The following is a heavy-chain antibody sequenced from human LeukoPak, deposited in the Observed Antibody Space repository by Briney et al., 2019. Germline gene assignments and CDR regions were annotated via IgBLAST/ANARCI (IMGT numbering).Heavy chain of an antibody. CDR1: GGSISSYY. CDR2: IYFSGST. CDR3: ARSEYSSSSGHFDY. Sequence: SETLSLTCTVSGGSISSYYWSWIRQPPGKGLEWIGYIYFSGSTDYNPSLKSPVTISVDTSKNQFSLKLSSVTAADTAVYYCARSEYSSSSGHFDYWGQGTLVTVSS. D-gene: IGHD6-6*01. V-gene: IGHV4-59*08. J-gene: IGHJ4*02.